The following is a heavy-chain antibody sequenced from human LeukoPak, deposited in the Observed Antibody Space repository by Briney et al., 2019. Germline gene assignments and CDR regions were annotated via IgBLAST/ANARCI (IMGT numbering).Heavy chain of an antibody. CDR3: ARGCSSTSCYYYYYYGMDV. J-gene: IGHJ6*02. Sequence: SETLSLTCTVSGGSISSGGYYWSWIRQPPGKGLEWIGEINHSGSTNYNPSLKSRVTISVDTSKNQFSLKLSSVTAAGTAVYYCARGCSSTSCYYYYYYGMDVWGQGTTVTVSS. D-gene: IGHD2-2*01. V-gene: IGHV4-39*07. CDR1: GGSISSGGYY. CDR2: INHSGST.